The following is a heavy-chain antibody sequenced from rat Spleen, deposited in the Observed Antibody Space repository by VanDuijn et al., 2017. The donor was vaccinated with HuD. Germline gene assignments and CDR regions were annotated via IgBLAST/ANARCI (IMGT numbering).Heavy chain of an antibody. J-gene: IGHJ3*01. Sequence: EVQLQESGPGLVKPSQSLSLTCSVTDYSITSNYWGWIRKFPGNKMEWMGFITYSGTTTYNPSLKSRISITLYTSKNQFFLQVNSVTTEDTATYYCARSDGTHYYLPFPYWGQGTLVTVSS. D-gene: IGHD1-12*02. V-gene: IGHV3-1*01. CDR1: DYSITSNY. CDR3: ARSDGTHYYLPFPY. CDR2: ITYSGTT.